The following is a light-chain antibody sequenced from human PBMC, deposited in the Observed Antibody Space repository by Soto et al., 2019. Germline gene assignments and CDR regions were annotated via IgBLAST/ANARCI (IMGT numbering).Light chain of an antibody. CDR2: EVN. CDR3: CSLTTSHTYV. J-gene: IGLJ1*01. V-gene: IGLV2-14*02. Sequence: QSVLTQPASVSESPGQSITISCTGTSSDVGSYDLVSWYQHHPGTAPKLIVYEVNKRPSGVSARFSGSKSGNTASLTISGLQADDEADYYCCSLTTSHTYVFGSGTKLTVL. CDR1: SSDVGSYDL.